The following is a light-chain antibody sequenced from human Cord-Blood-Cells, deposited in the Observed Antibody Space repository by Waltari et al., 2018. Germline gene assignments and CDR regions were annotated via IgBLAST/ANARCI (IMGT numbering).Light chain of an antibody. Sequence: DIVMTQSPDSLAVSLAERATHNCKSTQSVLYSSNNKNYLAWYQQKPGQPPKLLIYWASTRESGVPDRFSGSGSGTDFTLTISSLQAEDVAVYYCQQYYSTPYTFGQGTKLEIK. CDR1: QSVLYSSNNKNY. CDR2: WAS. J-gene: IGKJ2*01. V-gene: IGKV4-1*01. CDR3: QQYYSTPYT.